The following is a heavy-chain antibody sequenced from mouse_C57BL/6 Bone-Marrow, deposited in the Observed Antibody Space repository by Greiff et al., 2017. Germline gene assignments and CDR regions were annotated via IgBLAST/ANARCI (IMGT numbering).Heavy chain of an antibody. Sequence: EVQGVESGGGLVQPGGSLKLSCAASGFTFSDYYMYWVRQTPEKRLEWVAYISNGGGSTYYPDTVKGRFTISRDNAKNTLYLQMSRLKSEDTAMYYCAGHAYYYGLDYWGQGTTRTVSS. CDR2: ISNGGGST. J-gene: IGHJ2*01. CDR3: AGHAYYYGLDY. D-gene: IGHD1-1*01. V-gene: IGHV5-12*01. CDR1: GFTFSDYY.